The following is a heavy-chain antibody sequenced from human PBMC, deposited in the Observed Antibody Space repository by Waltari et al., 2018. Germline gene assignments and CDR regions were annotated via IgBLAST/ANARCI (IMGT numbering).Heavy chain of an antibody. V-gene: IGHV3-30*04. Sequence: QVQLVESGGGGVQPGRPLSLACPASGFRFRCHAMNWVRQAPGKGLEWVALISDDGSNEDYADSVQGRFTISRDNSKNTLYLQIDSLRTEDTAVYYCARDRIWKYVFDYWGQGTLVTVSS. J-gene: IGHJ4*02. D-gene: IGHD1-7*01. CDR1: GFRFRCHA. CDR3: ARDRIWKYVFDY. CDR2: ISDDGSNE.